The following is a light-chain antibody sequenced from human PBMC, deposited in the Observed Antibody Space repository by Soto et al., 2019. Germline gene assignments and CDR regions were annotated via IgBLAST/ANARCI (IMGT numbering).Light chain of an antibody. V-gene: IGKV1-5*01. CDR3: QQYKSYWT. J-gene: IGKJ2*01. CDR1: QSISSW. Sequence: DIQMTQSPSTLSASVGDRVTITCRASQSISSWLAWYQQKPGKAPKLLIYDASSLESGVPSRFSGSGSGTEFTLTISSLQPDDFATYYCQQYKSYWTFGQGTRVELK. CDR2: DAS.